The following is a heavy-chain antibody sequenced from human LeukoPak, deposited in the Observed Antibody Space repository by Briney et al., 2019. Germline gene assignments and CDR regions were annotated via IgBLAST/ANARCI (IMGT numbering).Heavy chain of an antibody. D-gene: IGHD5-24*01. Sequence: ETLSLTCTVSGGSISSYYWSWVRQAPGKGLEWVATISASGTTTYYADSVQGRFAISRDNSKNILYLQLSSLRAEDTAVYYCAKAHLQGFDNYWGQGTLVIVSS. J-gene: IGHJ4*01. V-gene: IGHV3-23*01. CDR1: GGSISSYY. CDR2: ISASGTTT. CDR3: AKAHLQGFDNY.